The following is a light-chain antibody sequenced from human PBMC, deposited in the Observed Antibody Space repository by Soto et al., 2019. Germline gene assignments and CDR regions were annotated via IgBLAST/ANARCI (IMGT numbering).Light chain of an antibody. CDR1: QSVDNNY. CDR2: GAS. CDR3: QQYGSSRSIT. Sequence: EIVLTQSPGTLSLSPGEEATLSCRASQSVDNNYLAWYQQKPGQTPRLLIYGASGRADGIPHRFSGSGFGTDFTLTISKLEPEDFAVYYCQQYGSSRSITFGQGTRLEI. J-gene: IGKJ5*01. V-gene: IGKV3-20*01.